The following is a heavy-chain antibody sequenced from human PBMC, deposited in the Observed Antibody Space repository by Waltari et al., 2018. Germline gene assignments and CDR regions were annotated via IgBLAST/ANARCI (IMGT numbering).Heavy chain of an antibody. D-gene: IGHD3-10*01. V-gene: IGHV4-59*01. CDR3: ARGALDGSGSYYNGDNWFDP. J-gene: IGHJ5*02. CDR1: GGSISSYY. Sequence: QVQLQESGPGLVKPSETLSLTCTVSGGSISSYYWSWIRQPPGKGLEWIGYIYYSGSTNYNPSPKSRVTISVDTSKNQFSLKLSSVTAADTAVYYCARGALDGSGSYYNGDNWFDPWGQGTLVTVSS. CDR2: IYYSGST.